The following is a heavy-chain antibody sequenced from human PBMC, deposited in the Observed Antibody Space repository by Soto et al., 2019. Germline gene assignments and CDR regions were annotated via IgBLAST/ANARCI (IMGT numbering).Heavy chain of an antibody. CDR1: GYTLTSYA. V-gene: IGHV1-3*01. J-gene: IGHJ4*02. Sequence: QVQLVQSGAEVKKPGASVKVSCKASGYTLTSYAMTWVRQAPGQSLEWMGWINVGDGNTKYSQKFQGRVTITRDTSASTAYTELSSLRSEDTAVYYCARDMGFGLSDYWGQGTLVTVSS. CDR3: ARDMGFGLSDY. CDR2: INVGDGNT. D-gene: IGHD3-10*01.